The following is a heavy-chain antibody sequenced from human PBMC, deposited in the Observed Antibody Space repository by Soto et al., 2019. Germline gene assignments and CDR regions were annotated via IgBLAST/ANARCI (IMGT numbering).Heavy chain of an antibody. Sequence: GGSLRLSCAASGFTFSSYAMSWVRQAPGKGLEWVSAISGSGGSTYYADSVKGRFTISRDNSKNTLYLQMNSLRVEDTAVYYCAKVPIFGVVIILRGVNWFDPWGQGTLVTVSS. J-gene: IGHJ5*02. CDR1: GFTFSSYA. D-gene: IGHD3-3*01. V-gene: IGHV3-23*01. CDR2: ISGSGGST. CDR3: AKVPIFGVVIILRGVNWFDP.